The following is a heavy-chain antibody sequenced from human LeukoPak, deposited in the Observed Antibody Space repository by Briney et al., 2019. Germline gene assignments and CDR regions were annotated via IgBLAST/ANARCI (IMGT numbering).Heavy chain of an antibody. J-gene: IGHJ4*02. V-gene: IGHV3-15*01. CDR1: GGSISSYY. CDR2: IKSKTDGGTT. CDR3: TTDQGY. Sequence: ETLSLTCTVSGGSISSYYWSWIRQPPGKGLEWVGRIKSKTDGGTTDYAAPVKGRFTISRDDSKNTLYLQMNSLKTEDTAVYYCTTDQGYWGQGTLVTVSS.